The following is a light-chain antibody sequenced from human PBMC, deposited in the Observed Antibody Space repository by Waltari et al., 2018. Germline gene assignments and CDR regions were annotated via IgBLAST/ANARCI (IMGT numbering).Light chain of an antibody. Sequence: EIQMTQSPSSLSTSVGDRVTITCQTSQDISNYLNWYQQKPGKAPKLLIYAASNLETGVPSRFSGSGSGTNFTLTISSLQPEDFASYHCQQSYNTPLTFGGGTRVYIK. J-gene: IGKJ4*01. CDR3: QQSYNTPLT. CDR1: QDISNY. CDR2: AAS. V-gene: IGKV1-39*01.